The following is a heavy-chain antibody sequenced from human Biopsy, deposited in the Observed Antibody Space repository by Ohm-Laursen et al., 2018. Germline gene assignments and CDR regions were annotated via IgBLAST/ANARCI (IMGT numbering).Heavy chain of an antibody. V-gene: IGHV1-69*10. CDR2: IIPIPNVA. CDR3: ARGEGSSWFDP. CDR1: GDSFTSYA. J-gene: IGHJ5*02. D-gene: IGHD1-26*01. Sequence: SVKVSCKASGDSFTSYAIGWVRQAPGQGLEWMGGIIPIPNVATYAQKFQGRITITADESTSTAYMELSSLTSDDTTAYFCARGEGSSWFDPWGHGTLVTVSS.